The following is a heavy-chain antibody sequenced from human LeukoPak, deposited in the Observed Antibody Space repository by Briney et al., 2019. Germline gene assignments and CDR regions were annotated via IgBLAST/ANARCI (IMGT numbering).Heavy chain of an antibody. CDR2: ISAYNGNT. D-gene: IGHD1-26*01. J-gene: IGHJ3*01. V-gene: IGHV1-18*01. Sequence: ASVKVSCKSSGYTFTSYGISWVRQAPGQGLEWMGWISAYNGNTNYAQKFQGRVTMTSDTSISTAYMELSRLRSDDTAVYYCARVIWELIYDGFGVWGQGTMVTVSS. CDR3: ARVIWELIYDGFGV. CDR1: GYTFTSYG.